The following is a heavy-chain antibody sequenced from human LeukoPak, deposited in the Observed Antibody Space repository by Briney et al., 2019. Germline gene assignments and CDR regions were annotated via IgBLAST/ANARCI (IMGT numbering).Heavy chain of an antibody. Sequence: QTGGSLRLSCAASGFTFSSYAMHWVRPAPGKGLEWVAVISYDGSNKYYADSVKGRFTISRDNSKNTLYLQMNSLRAEDTAVYYCARDYSRPEGDAFDIWGQGTMVTVSS. CDR2: ISYDGSNK. V-gene: IGHV3-30-3*01. CDR3: ARDYSRPEGDAFDI. J-gene: IGHJ3*02. CDR1: GFTFSSYA. D-gene: IGHD2-15*01.